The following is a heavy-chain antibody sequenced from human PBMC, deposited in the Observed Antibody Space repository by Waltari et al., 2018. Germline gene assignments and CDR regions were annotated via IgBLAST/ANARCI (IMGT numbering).Heavy chain of an antibody. Sequence: EVQLVESGGGLVQPGGSLRLSCAASGFTFSRYWMYWVRQGPGTGRAWISHITRDGSNTGYADSVKGRFTISRDNAKNTLYMEMNSLRDEDTAVYYCVRDRGMDAWGQGTTVTVSS. J-gene: IGHJ6*02. CDR2: ITRDGSNT. CDR1: GFTFSRYW. CDR3: VRDRGMDA. V-gene: IGHV3-74*01.